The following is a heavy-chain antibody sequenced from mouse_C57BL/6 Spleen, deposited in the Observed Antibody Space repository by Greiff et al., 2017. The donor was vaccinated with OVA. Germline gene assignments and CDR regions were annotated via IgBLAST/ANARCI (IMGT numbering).Heavy chain of an antibody. D-gene: IGHD2-3*01. CDR2: IDPSDSET. J-gene: IGHJ3*01. Sequence: QVQLQQPGAELVRPGSSVKLSCKASGYTFTSYWMHWVKQRPIQGLEWIGNIDPSDSETHYNQKFKDKATLTVDKSSSTAYMQLSSLTSEDSAVYYCARASIYDGYAWFAYWGQRALVTVSA. V-gene: IGHV1-52*01. CDR1: GYTFTSYW. CDR3: ARASIYDGYAWFAY.